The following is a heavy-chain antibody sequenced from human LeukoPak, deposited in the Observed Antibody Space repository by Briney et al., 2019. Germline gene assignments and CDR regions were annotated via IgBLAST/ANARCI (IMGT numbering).Heavy chain of an antibody. CDR1: GYSFTNYW. CDR3: ARKNFAHFDY. Sequence: GESLKISCKGSGYSFTNYWIGWVRQMPGKGLEWMGIIYPGESDTRYSPSFQGQVTISADKSISTAYLQWSSLKASDTAMYYCARKNFAHFDYWGQGTLVIVSS. V-gene: IGHV5-51*01. CDR2: IYPGESDT. J-gene: IGHJ4*02.